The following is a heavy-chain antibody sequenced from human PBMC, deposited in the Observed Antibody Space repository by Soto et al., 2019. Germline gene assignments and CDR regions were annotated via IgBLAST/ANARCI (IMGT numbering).Heavy chain of an antibody. V-gene: IGHV4-4*02. CDR3: AGVAGVVTAGGYFDY. D-gene: IGHD6-13*01. CDR2: IYHGGIT. J-gene: IGHJ4*02. CDR1: SGSISSSNW. Sequence: QVQLQESGPGLVKPSGTLSLTCAVSSGSISSSNWWSWVREPPGKGLEWIGEIYHGGITNYNPALKSPVTISVDKSKNQFSLTLSSVTAADTAVYYSAGVAGVVTAGGYFDYWGQGTLVTVSS.